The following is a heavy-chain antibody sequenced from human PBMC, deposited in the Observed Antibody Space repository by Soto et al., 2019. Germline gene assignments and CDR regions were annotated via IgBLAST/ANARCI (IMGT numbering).Heavy chain of an antibody. Sequence: GGSLRLSCAASGFTFSSYSMNWVRQAPGKGLEWVSSISSSSSYIYYADSVKGRFTISRDNAKNSLYLQMNSLRAEDTAVYYCAREIERVNPPPFVYWGQGTLVTVSS. J-gene: IGHJ4*02. CDR3: AREIERVNPPPFVY. V-gene: IGHV3-21*01. D-gene: IGHD6-13*01. CDR1: GFTFSSYS. CDR2: ISSSSSYI.